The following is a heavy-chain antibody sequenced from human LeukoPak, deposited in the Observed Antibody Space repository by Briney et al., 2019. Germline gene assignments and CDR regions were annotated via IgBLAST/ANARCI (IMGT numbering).Heavy chain of an antibody. D-gene: IGHD1-26*01. Sequence: ASVKVSCKASGGTFSSYAISWVRQAPGQGLEWMGWISAYNGNTNYAQKLQGRVTMTTDTSTSTAYMELRSLRSDDTAVYYCARDRGSYCYDYWGQGTLVTVSS. CDR1: GGTFSSYA. CDR2: ISAYNGNT. J-gene: IGHJ4*02. CDR3: ARDRGSYCYDY. V-gene: IGHV1-18*01.